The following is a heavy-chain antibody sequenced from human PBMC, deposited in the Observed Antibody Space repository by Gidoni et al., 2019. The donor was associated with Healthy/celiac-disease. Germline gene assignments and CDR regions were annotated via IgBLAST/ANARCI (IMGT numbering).Heavy chain of an antibody. CDR1: GFTFSSYA. CDR3: AKDQERWLQHGGFDY. V-gene: IGHV3-23*01. J-gene: IGHJ4*02. D-gene: IGHD5-12*01. CDR2: ISGSGGST. Sequence: EVQLLESGGGLVQPGGFLRLSCAASGFTFSSYAMSWVRQAPGKGLEWVSAISGSGGSTYYADSVKGRFTISRDNSKNTLYLQMNSLRAEDTAVYYCAKDQERWLQHGGFDYWGQGTLVTVSS.